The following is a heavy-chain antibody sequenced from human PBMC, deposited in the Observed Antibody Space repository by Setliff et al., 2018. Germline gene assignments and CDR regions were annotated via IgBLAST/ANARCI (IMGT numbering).Heavy chain of an antibody. V-gene: IGHV5-51*01. CDR2: IYPADSDT. CDR3: ERLGYSDAFDI. J-gene: IGHJ3*02. D-gene: IGHD5-18*01. CDR1: GYTFNNYW. Sequence: GESLKISCKGSGYTFNNYWLAWVRQMPGKGPEYMGIIYPADSDTTYSPSFQGQVTISADKVTNTAYLQWSSLKASDTAMYYCERLGYSDAFDIWGQGTMVTVSS.